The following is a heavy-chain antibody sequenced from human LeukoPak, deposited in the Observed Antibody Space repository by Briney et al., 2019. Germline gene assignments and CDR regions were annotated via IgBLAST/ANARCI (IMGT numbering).Heavy chain of an antibody. J-gene: IGHJ3*02. V-gene: IGHV3-21*01. Sequence: GGSLRLSCAASGFTSSSYSMNWVRQAPGKGLEWVSSISSSSYIYYADSVKGRFTISRDNAKNSLYLQMNSLRAEDTAVYYCARVWEPGDYTAFDIWGQGTMVTVSS. D-gene: IGHD4-17*01. CDR3: ARVWEPGDYTAFDI. CDR1: GFTSSSYS. CDR2: ISSSSYI.